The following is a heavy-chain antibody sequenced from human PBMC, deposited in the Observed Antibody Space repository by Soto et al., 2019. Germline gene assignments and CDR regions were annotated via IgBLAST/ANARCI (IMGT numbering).Heavy chain of an antibody. CDR1: GYTFTKYG. J-gene: IGHJ6*02. Sequence: QVQLVQSGAEVRKPGASVKVSCKASGYTFTKYGITWVRQAPGQGLEWLGWISGDNGNTNFPQRLKDRVTMTTDTSTTTAYMELRSLRRDDTAIYYCARVASLIPIFHGLDAWGQGTTVTVSS. CDR3: ARVASLIPIFHGLDA. CDR2: ISGDNGNT. V-gene: IGHV1-18*04. D-gene: IGHD3-3*01.